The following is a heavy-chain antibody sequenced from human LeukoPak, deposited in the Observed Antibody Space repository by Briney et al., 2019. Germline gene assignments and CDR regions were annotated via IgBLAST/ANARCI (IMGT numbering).Heavy chain of an antibody. J-gene: IGHJ6*02. CDR3: AKEYSSGWYYYYGMDV. Sequence: GGSLRLSCAASGFTFSSYAMSWVRQAPGKGLEWVSAISGSGGSTYYADSVKGRFTISRDNSKNTLYLQMNSLRAEDTAVYYCAKEYSSGWYYYYGMDVWGQGTTVTVSS. CDR1: GFTFSSYA. D-gene: IGHD6-19*01. V-gene: IGHV3-23*01. CDR2: ISGSGGST.